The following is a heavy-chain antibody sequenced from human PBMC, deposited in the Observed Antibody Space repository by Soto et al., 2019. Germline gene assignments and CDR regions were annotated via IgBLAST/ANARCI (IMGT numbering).Heavy chain of an antibody. V-gene: IGHV1-46*01. J-gene: IGHJ4*02. Sequence: QVQLVQSGAEVKKPGASVKVSCKASGYTFTSYYMHWVRQAPGQGLEWMGKINAGGGSISYAQKFKGRVTMTRDTSTSTVYMELSSLRSEDTAIYYCARTGTTQEIDYWGQGTLVTVSS. CDR2: INAGGGSI. CDR1: GYTFTSYY. CDR3: ARTGTTQEIDY. D-gene: IGHD1-26*01.